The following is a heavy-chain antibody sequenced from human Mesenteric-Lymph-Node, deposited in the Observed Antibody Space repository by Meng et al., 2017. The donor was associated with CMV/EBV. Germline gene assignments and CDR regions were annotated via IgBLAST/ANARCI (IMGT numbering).Heavy chain of an antibody. D-gene: IGHD2-21*01. Sequence: GESLMFSWETSEISFSTGWMHWVRQAPGEGLGWVSRINSDGRSISYADSVKGRFIISRDNAKNTVYLQMDSLRAEDTAIYYCARLPWYCDGPTCLTNALDVWGQGTTVTVSS. V-gene: IGHV3-74*01. CDR1: EISFSTGW. CDR3: ARLPWYCDGPTCLTNALDV. CDR2: INSDGRSI. J-gene: IGHJ6*02.